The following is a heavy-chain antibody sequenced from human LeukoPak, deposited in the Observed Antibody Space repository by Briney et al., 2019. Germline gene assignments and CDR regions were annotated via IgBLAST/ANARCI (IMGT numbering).Heavy chain of an antibody. CDR2: IRTKANSYAT. J-gene: IGHJ5*02. Sequence: GGSLRLSCAASGFTFSGSTMYWVRQASGKGLEWVGRIRTKANSYATEYTASVKGRFTISRDDSKNTAYLQMNSLKTEDTAVYYCTSGSYWFDPWGQGTLVTVSP. V-gene: IGHV3-73*01. CDR3: TSGSYWFDP. D-gene: IGHD3-16*01. CDR1: GFTFSGST.